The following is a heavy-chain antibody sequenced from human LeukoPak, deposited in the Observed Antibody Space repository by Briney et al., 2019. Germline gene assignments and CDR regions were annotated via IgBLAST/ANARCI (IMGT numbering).Heavy chain of an antibody. J-gene: IGHJ4*02. V-gene: IGHV3-30-3*01. CDR1: GFTFSSYA. Sequence: GGSLRLSCAASGFTFSSYAMHWVRQAPGKGLEWVAVISYDGSNKYYADSVKGRFTISRDNSKNTLYLQMNSLRAEDTAVYYCASVLYCSSTSCYGYWGQGTLVTVSS. CDR3: ASVLYCSSTSCYGY. D-gene: IGHD2-2*01. CDR2: ISYDGSNK.